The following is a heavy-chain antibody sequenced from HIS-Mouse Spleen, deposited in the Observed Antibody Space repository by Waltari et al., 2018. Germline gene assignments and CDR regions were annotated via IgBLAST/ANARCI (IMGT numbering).Heavy chain of an antibody. V-gene: IGHV3-30*18. Sequence: QVQLVESGGGVVQPGRSLRLSCAASGFTFRSYGMPWVRQAPGKGLEGVAVISYDGSNKYYADSVKGRFTISRDNSKNTLYLQMNSLRAEDTAVYYCAKDKHHAFDYWGQGTLVTVSS. CDR3: AKDKHHAFDY. J-gene: IGHJ4*02. CDR2: ISYDGSNK. CDR1: GFTFRSYG.